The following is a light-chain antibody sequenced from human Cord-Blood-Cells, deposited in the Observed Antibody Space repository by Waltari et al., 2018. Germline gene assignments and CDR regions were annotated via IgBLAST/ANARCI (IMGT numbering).Light chain of an antibody. J-gene: IGLJ3*02. CDR3: QSYDSSLSGWV. CDR2: ANS. Sequence: QSVLTQPPSVSGAPGQRVTISCTGSSSNIGAGYDVPWYQQLPGTAPKLLISANSTRPSGVPDRCSGSKSGTSASLAITGRQAEDEADYYCQSYDSSLSGWVFGGGTKLTVL. CDR1: SSNIGAGYD. V-gene: IGLV1-40*01.